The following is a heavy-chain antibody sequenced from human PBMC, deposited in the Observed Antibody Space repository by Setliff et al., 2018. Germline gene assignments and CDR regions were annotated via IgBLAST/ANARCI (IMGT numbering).Heavy chain of an antibody. V-gene: IGHV4-61*08. D-gene: IGHD3-10*01. CDR2: FYHSGSM. Sequence: SETLSLTCTVSGGSISSGGSYWSWIRQPPGKGLEWIGYFYHSGSMNYNPSLKGRVTMSVDTSNNQLSLKLTSVSAADTAVYYCTRAYYYGSGNSHKYYMDVWGKGTAVTVS. J-gene: IGHJ6*03. CDR1: GGSISSGGSY. CDR3: TRAYYYGSGNSHKYYMDV.